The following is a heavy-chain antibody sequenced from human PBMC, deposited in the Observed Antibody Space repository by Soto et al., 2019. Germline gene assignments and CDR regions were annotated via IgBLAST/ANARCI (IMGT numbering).Heavy chain of an antibody. Sequence: EVQLLESGGGLVQPGGSLRLSCAASGFTFSSFSLSWVRQAPGKGLEWVSGSSGLGGSIYYADSVKGRFTISRDNSKNTLYLQMNSLRAEDTAVYYCSKSNGATWEGYCFDFWGQGPLVTVSS. J-gene: IGHJ4*02. D-gene: IGHD2-8*01. CDR3: SKSNGATWEGYCFDF. V-gene: IGHV3-23*01. CDR1: GFTFSSFS. CDR2: SSGLGGSI.